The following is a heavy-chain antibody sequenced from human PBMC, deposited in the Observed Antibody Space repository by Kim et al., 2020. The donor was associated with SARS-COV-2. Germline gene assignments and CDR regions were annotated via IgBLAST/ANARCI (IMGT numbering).Heavy chain of an antibody. CDR1: GFTFSSYG. CDR3: ARFPTSRANIVVEPAAF. Sequence: GGSLRLSCAASGFTFSSYGMSWVRQAPGKGLEWVANIKQDGSEKYYVDSVKGRFTISRDNAKNSLYLQMNSLRAEDTAVYYCARFPTSRANIVVEPAAF. V-gene: IGHV3-7*03. CDR2: IKQDGSEK. D-gene: IGHD2-2*01. J-gene: IGHJ3*01.